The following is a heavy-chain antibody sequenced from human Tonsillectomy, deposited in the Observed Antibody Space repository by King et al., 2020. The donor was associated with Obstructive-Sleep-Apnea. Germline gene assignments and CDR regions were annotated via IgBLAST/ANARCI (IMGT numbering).Heavy chain of an antibody. Sequence: QLVQSGGGVVQPGRSLRLSCAASGFTFSSYGMHWVRQAPGKGLEWVAVISYDGSNKYYADSVKGRFTISRDNSKNTLYLQMNSLRAEDTAVYYCAKAGRDRFFDYWGQGTLVTVSS. CDR3: AKAGRDRFFDY. CDR1: GFTFSSYG. CDR2: ISYDGSNK. D-gene: IGHD2-21*02. J-gene: IGHJ4*02. V-gene: IGHV3-30*18.